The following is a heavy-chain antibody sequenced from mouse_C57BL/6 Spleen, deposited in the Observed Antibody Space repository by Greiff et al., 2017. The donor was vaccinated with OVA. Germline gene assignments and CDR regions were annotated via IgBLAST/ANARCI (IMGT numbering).Heavy chain of an antibody. D-gene: IGHD2-4*01. CDR3: ARNYEGLAWFAY. J-gene: IGHJ3*01. Sequence: QVQLQQPGAELVMPGASVKLSCKASGYTFTSYWMHWVKQRPGQGLEWIGEIDPSDSYTNYNQKFKGKSTLTVDKSSSTAYIQLSSLTSEDSAVYYCARNYEGLAWFAYWGQGTLVTVSA. V-gene: IGHV1-69*01. CDR1: GYTFTSYW. CDR2: IDPSDSYT.